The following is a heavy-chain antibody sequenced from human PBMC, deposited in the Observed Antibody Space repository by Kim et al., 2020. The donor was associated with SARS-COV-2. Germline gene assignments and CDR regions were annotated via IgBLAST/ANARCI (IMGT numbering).Heavy chain of an antibody. V-gene: IGHV3-23*01. Sequence: VKGRFTITEDNAKNTLYLQMNSLRAEDTAVYYCAKPSSGSIEYYYYGMDVWGQGTTVTVSS. J-gene: IGHJ6*02. D-gene: IGHD3-10*01. CDR3: AKPSSGSIEYYYYGMDV.